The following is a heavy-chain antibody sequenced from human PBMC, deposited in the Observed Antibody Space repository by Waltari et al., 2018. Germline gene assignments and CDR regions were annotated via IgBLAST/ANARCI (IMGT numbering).Heavy chain of an antibody. J-gene: IGHJ3*02. CDR2: IYSSGTT. CDR3: ARDQRAASSSRAFDI. CDR1: GFSVSSNY. D-gene: IGHD6-6*01. Sequence: EVRLVESGGDLIQPGGSLRLSCAASGFSVSSNYMSWVRQAPGKGLGWVSVIYSSGTTYYADSVKGRFTISRDNSKNTLYLQMNSLRAEDTAVYYCARDQRAASSSRAFDIWGQGTMVTVSS. V-gene: IGHV3-53*01.